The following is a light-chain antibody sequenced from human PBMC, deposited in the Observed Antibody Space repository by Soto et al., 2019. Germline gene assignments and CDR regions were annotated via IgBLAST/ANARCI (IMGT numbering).Light chain of an antibody. Sequence: QSALTQPASVSGSPGXXXXISCTGTSSDVGGYNYVSWYQQHPGKAPKLMIYEVSNRPSGVSNRFSGSKSGNTASLTISGLQAEDEADYYCSSYTSSSTWVFGGGTKLTVL. CDR2: EVS. CDR3: SSYTSSSTWV. CDR1: SSDVGGYNY. J-gene: IGLJ3*02. V-gene: IGLV2-14*01.